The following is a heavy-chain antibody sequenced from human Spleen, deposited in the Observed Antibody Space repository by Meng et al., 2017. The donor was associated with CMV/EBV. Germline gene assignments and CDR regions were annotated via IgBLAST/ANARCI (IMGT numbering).Heavy chain of an antibody. J-gene: IGHJ1*01. CDR3: ARGYCSGGSCPEYFQH. CDR2: IKQDGSEK. Sequence: GESLKISCAASGFTFSSYWMSWVRQAPGKGLEWVANIKQDGSEKYYVDSVKGRFTISRDNAKNSLYLQMNSLRAEDTAVYYCARGYCSGGSCPEYFQHWGQGTLVTVSS. CDR1: GFTFSSYW. V-gene: IGHV3-7*01. D-gene: IGHD2-15*01.